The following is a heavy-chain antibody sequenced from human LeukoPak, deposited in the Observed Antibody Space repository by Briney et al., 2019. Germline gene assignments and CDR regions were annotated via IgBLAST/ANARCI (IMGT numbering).Heavy chain of an antibody. Sequence: GGSLRLSCAASGFTFRSYAMSWVRQAPGKGLEWVSAISGSGGSTYYAESERGRYTISRDNSKNTLYLQMNSLRAEDTAVYYCARDRCGDICFYGLDVWGQGTTVSVSS. CDR1: GFTFRSYA. CDR2: ISGSGGST. V-gene: IGHV3-23*01. D-gene: IGHD2-21*01. CDR3: ARDRCGDICFYGLDV. J-gene: IGHJ6*02.